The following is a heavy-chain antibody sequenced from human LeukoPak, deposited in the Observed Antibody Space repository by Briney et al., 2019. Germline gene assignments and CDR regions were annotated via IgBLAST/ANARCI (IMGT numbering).Heavy chain of an antibody. D-gene: IGHD3-22*01. Sequence: SETLSLTCTVSGGFIASYSWSWIRQPAGKGLEWIGRIYTSGGSDYNPSPKSRVTMSLDTSKNQSYLKMTSVTAADTAVYYCARGPSGYYYGWGQGILVTASS. CDR2: IYTSGGS. V-gene: IGHV4-4*07. CDR1: GGFIASYS. CDR3: ARGPSGYYYG. J-gene: IGHJ4*02.